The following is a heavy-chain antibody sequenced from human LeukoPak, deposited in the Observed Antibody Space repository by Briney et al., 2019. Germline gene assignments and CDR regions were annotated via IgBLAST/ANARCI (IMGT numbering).Heavy chain of an antibody. J-gene: IGHJ6*02. CDR1: GFTFSDYY. V-gene: IGHV3-11*01. Sequence: GGSLRLSCAASGFTFSDYYMSWIRPAPGKGLEWVSYISSSGSTIYYADSVKGRFTISRDNAKNSLYLQMNSLRAEDTAVYYCARDLVKQQLVRGYYYGMDVWGQGTTVTVSS. CDR2: ISSSGSTI. CDR3: ARDLVKQQLVRGYYYGMDV. D-gene: IGHD6-13*01.